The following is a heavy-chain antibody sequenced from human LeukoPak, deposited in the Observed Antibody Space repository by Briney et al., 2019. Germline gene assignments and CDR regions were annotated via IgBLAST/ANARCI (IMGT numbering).Heavy chain of an antibody. Sequence: PSETLSLTCTVSGGSISSYYWSWIRQPPGKGLEWIGYIYYSGNTNYNPSLKSRVTISVDMSKNQFSLKLSSVTAADTAVYYCARRDSSGYYYFWGQGTLVTVSS. CDR3: ARRDSSGYYYF. V-gene: IGHV4-59*08. CDR1: GGSISSYY. CDR2: IYYSGNT. D-gene: IGHD3-22*01. J-gene: IGHJ4*02.